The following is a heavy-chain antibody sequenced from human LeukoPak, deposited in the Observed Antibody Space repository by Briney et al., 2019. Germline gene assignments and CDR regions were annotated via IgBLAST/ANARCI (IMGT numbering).Heavy chain of an antibody. J-gene: IGHJ4*02. CDR1: GGSISSGSYY. D-gene: IGHD3-3*01. CDR3: ARGTDFWSGYSPIGY. V-gene: IGHV4-61*02. CDR2: IYTTGST. Sequence: SETLSLTCTVSGGSISSGSYYWSWIRQPAGKGLDWIGRIYTTGSTNYNPSLKSRVTISVDTSKNQFSLKLSSVTAADTAVYYCARGTDFWSGYSPIGYWGQGTLVTVSS.